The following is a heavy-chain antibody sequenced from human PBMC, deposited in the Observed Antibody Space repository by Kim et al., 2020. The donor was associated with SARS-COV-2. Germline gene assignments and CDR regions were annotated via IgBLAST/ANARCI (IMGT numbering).Heavy chain of an antibody. CDR3: ARFGTYHHANGYSQPV. CDR1: GFTFSRYS. D-gene: IGHD2-8*01. Sequence: GGSLRLSCVASGFTFSRYSMNWVRQAPGKGLEWVTSISGDGRFIYYADSVKGRFTISRDNAENSLYLQMGSLRGEDTAVYYCARFGTYHHANGYSQPVWGQGTTVRVSS. CDR2: ISGDGRFI. J-gene: IGHJ6*02. V-gene: IGHV3-21*06.